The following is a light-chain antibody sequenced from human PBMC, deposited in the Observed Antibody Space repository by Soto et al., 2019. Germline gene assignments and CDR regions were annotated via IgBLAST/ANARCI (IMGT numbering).Light chain of an antibody. CDR3: QQYNKWWT. CDR1: QSLSND. J-gene: IGKJ1*01. Sequence: EIVMTQSPATLSVSPGERATLSCRASQSLSNDLAWYNQRPGQAPRLLIYGASTRATGIPARFSGSGSGTEFTLTISSLLSEDFAVYYCQQYNKWWTFGQGTRVEIK. CDR2: GAS. V-gene: IGKV3-15*01.